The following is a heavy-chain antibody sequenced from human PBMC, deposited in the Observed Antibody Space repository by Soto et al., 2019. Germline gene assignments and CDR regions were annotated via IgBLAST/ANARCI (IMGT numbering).Heavy chain of an antibody. V-gene: IGHV3-74*01. CDR1: GFTFSSYW. CDR2: INSDGSST. CDR3: ARDSCCSAYRPALDF. Sequence: PGGSLRLSCAASGFTFSSYWMHWVRQAPGKGLVWVSRINSDGSSTSYADSVKGRFTISRDNAKNTLYLQMNSLRAEDTAVYYCARDSCCSAYRPALDFWGQGTLVTGSS. D-gene: IGHD2-15*01. J-gene: IGHJ1*01.